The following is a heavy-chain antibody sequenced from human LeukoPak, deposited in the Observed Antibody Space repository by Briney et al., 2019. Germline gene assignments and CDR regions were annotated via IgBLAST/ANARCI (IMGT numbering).Heavy chain of an antibody. Sequence: SVKVSCKASGGTFSSYAISWVRQAPGQGLEWMGGIIPIFGTANYAQKFQGRVTITADKSTSTAYMELSSLRSEDTAVYYCAREYYYDSSGFLGGDAFDIWGQGTMVTVSS. CDR1: GGTFSSYA. V-gene: IGHV1-69*06. CDR3: AREYYYDSSGFLGGDAFDI. J-gene: IGHJ3*02. CDR2: IIPIFGTA. D-gene: IGHD3-22*01.